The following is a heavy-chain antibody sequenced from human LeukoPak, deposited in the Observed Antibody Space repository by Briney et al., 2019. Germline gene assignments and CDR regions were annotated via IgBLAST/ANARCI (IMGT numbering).Heavy chain of an antibody. J-gene: IGHJ4*02. V-gene: IGHV4-39*02. Sequence: SETLSLTCTVSGGSISSSSYYWGWIRQPPGKGLEWIGSIYYSGSTYYNPSLKSRVTISVDTSKNQFSLKLSSVTAADTAVYYCARESPGWESLDYWGQGTLVTVSS. CDR1: GGSISSSSYY. D-gene: IGHD6-19*01. CDR2: IYYSGST. CDR3: ARESPGWESLDY.